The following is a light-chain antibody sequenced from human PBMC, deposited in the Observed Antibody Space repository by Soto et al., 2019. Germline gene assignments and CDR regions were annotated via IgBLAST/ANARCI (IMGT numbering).Light chain of an antibody. Sequence: EIVLTQSPGTLSLSPGERATLSCRASQSISSSYLAWYQQKPGQAPRLLMYGASSRATGIPDRFSGSGSGTYFTLTISRLEPEDVAVYYCQQYGSSPPFTFGPGTKVDIK. CDR3: QQYGSSPPFT. CDR2: GAS. CDR1: QSISSSY. J-gene: IGKJ3*01. V-gene: IGKV3-20*01.